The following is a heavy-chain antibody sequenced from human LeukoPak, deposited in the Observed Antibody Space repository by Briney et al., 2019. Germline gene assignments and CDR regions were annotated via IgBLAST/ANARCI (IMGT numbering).Heavy chain of an antibody. D-gene: IGHD3-10*01. CDR3: ARRVGRYFGERAYYYNYMDV. Sequence: SETLSLTCTVSGGSISSSDYYWSWIRQPPGKGLEWIGEINHSGSTKYNPSLKSRVSISVDKSKNQFSLKLSSVTAADTAVYYCARRVGRYFGERAYYYNYMDVWGKGTTVTVSS. J-gene: IGHJ6*03. CDR1: GGSISSSDYY. V-gene: IGHV4-61*05. CDR2: INHSGST.